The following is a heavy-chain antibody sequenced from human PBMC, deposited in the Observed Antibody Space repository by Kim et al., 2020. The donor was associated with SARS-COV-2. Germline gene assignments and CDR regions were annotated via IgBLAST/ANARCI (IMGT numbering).Heavy chain of an antibody. CDR2: I. CDR3: AREDLTGGMDV. Sequence: IYYADSVKGRFTISRDNAKNSLYLQMNSLRAEDTAVYYCAREDLTGGMDVWGQGTTVTVSS. V-gene: IGHV3-11*04. J-gene: IGHJ6*02.